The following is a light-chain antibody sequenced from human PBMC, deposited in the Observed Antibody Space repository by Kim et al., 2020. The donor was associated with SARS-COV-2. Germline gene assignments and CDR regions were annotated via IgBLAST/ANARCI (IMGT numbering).Light chain of an antibody. CDR1: QSVSNKY. V-gene: IGKV3-20*01. J-gene: IGKJ2*01. CDR3: QQYGSAPPYT. CDR2: GAS. Sequence: EIVLTQSPGTLSLSPGERATLSCRASQSVSNKYLAWYQHKPGQAPRPLIYGASSRATGIPDRCSGSGSGTDFTLSISRMEPEDAAVYYCQQYGSAPPYTFGQGTKLEI.